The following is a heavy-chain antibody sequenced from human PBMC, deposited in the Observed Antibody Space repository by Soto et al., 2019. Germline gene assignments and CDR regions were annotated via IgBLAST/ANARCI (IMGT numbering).Heavy chain of an antibody. CDR1: GYTLNTYG. J-gene: IGHJ4*02. V-gene: IGHV1-18*01. CDR2: ISANNDHT. CDR3: ASGTYFDY. Sequence: QVQLVQSGAEVKKPGASVKVSCKASGYTLNTYGITWVRQAPGQGLEWMGWISANNDHTNYPQKLQGRVTMPTDTSTSKAYMELRSLTSDDPAVYYCASGTYFDYWGQGTLVTVSS.